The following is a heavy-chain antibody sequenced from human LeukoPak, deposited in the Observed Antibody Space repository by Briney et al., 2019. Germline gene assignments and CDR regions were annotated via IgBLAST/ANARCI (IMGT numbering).Heavy chain of an antibody. D-gene: IGHD3-22*01. V-gene: IGHV3-30*04. CDR1: GFTFNRYR. J-gene: IGHJ3*02. Sequence: GGSLRLPCAASGFTFNRYRMHWVRQAPGKGLEWVAVISYDGRYQFYADSVKGRFTVSRDNSKNTLFLQMNSLRAEDTAVYHCARMMTDFDGSGHDIQRGAFDIWGQGTMVTVS. CDR2: ISYDGRYQ. CDR3: ARMMTDFDGSGHDIQRGAFDI.